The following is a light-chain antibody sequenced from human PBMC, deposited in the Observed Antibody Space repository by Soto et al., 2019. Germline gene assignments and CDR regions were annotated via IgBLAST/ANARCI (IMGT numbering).Light chain of an antibody. J-gene: IGKJ5*01. Sequence: IVLTHSPDTLSLSPGQRATLSCRASQRLSASDIAWYQQKPGQAPKFLIYGVSSRATGIPDRFSGSGSGTDFTLTISRLEPEDFAVYHCQQYGSSPLITFGQGTRLEIK. CDR3: QQYGSSPLIT. CDR1: QRLSASD. CDR2: GVS. V-gene: IGKV3-20*01.